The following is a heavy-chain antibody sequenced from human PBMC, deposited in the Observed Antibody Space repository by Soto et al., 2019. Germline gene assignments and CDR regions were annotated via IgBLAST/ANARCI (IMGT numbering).Heavy chain of an antibody. D-gene: IGHD3-22*01. CDR1: GFTFSSYA. CDR3: AKGDYYDSSGPDY. J-gene: IGHJ4*02. Sequence: PGGSLRLSCAASGFTFSSYAMSWVRQAPGKGLEWVSAISGSGGSTHYADSVKGRFTISRDNSKNTLYLQMNSLRAEDTAVYYCAKGDYYDSSGPDYWGQGTLVTVSS. V-gene: IGHV3-23*01. CDR2: ISGSGGST.